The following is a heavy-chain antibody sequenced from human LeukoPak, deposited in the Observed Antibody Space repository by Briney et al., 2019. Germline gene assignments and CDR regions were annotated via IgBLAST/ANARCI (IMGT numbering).Heavy chain of an antibody. V-gene: IGHV3-30*02. CDR1: GFTFSSYG. J-gene: IGHJ5*02. CDR3: ARSSGIAVAVLDWFDP. D-gene: IGHD6-13*01. CDR2: IRYDGSNK. Sequence: PGGSLRLSCAASGFTFSSYGMHWVRQAPGKGLEWVAFIRYDGSNKYYADSVKGRFTISRDNSKNTLYLQMNSLRAEDTAVYYCARSSGIAVAVLDWFDPWGQGTLVTVSS.